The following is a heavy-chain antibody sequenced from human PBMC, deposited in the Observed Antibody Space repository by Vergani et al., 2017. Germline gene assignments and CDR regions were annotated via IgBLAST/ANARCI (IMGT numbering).Heavy chain of an antibody. J-gene: IGHJ6*02. D-gene: IGHD3-9*01. CDR2: IIPILTIT. V-gene: IGHV1-69*08. CDR1: GGTFSSHT. Sequence: QVQLVQSGAEVKKPGSSVKVSCKASGGTFSSHTISWVRQAPGQGLEWMGRIIPILTITNYAQKFQGRVTITANKSTSTAYMELSSLKSEDTAVYYCARDLYVILTVYPIETGNYGMDVWGQGTTVTVSS. CDR3: ARDLYVILTVYPIETGNYGMDV.